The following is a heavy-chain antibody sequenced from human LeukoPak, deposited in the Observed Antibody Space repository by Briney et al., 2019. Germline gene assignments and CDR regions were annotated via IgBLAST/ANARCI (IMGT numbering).Heavy chain of an antibody. CDR2: VSSSSSYI. Sequence: GGSLRLSCAASGFTVSSYSMNWVRQAPGKGLEWVSSVSSSSSYIYYADSVKGRFTISRDNAKNSLYLQMNSLRAEDTAVYYCAGGSYYLVDYYYGMDVWGQETTVTVSS. CDR3: AGGSYYLVDYYYGMDV. V-gene: IGHV3-21*01. J-gene: IGHJ6*02. D-gene: IGHD1-26*01. CDR1: GFTVSSYS.